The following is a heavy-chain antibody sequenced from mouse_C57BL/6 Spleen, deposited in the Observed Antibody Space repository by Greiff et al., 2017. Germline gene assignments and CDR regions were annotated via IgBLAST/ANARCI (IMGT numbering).Heavy chain of an antibody. CDR2: IYPSDSET. J-gene: IGHJ2*01. D-gene: IGHD2-4*01. Sequence: QVQLQQPGAELVRPGSSVKLSCKASGYTFTSYWMDWVKQRPGQGLEWIGNIYPSDSETHYNQKFKDKATLTVDKSSSTAYMQLSSLTSEDSAVYYCARSLYYDYDIFDYWGQGTTRTVSS. CDR3: ARSLYYDYDIFDY. CDR1: GYTFTSYW. V-gene: IGHV1-61*01.